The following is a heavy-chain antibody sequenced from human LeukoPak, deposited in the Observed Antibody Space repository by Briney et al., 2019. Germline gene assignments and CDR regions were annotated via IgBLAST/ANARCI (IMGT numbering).Heavy chain of an antibody. CDR3: ARAYAGDSSGYYYGD. Sequence: GGSLRLSCAASGSTFSSYGMHWVRQAPGKGLEWVAVIWYDGSTKYYADSVRGRFTISRDNSKNTLYLEMNSLRAEDTAMYYCARAYAGDSSGYYYGDWGLGTLVTVSS. CDR2: IWYDGSTK. J-gene: IGHJ4*02. D-gene: IGHD3-22*01. CDR1: GSTFSSYG. V-gene: IGHV3-33*01.